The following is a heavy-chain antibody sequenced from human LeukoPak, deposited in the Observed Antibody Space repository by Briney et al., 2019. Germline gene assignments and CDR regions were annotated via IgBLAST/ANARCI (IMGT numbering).Heavy chain of an antibody. CDR3: ARGEPHDAFDI. J-gene: IGHJ3*02. V-gene: IGHV4-31*03. CDR1: GGSISSGGYY. Sequence: PSETLSLTCTVSGGSISSGGYYWSWIRQHPGKGLEWIGYIYYSGSTYYNPSLKSRVTISVDTSKNQFSLKLSSVTAAGTAVYYCARGEPHDAFDIWGQGTMVTVSS. CDR2: IYYSGST. D-gene: IGHD3-16*01.